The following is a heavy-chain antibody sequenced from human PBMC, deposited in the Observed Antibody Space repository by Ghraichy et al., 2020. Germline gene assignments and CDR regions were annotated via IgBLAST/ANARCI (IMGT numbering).Heavy chain of an antibody. J-gene: IGHJ4*02. V-gene: IGHV3-30*04. Sequence: GSLRLSCAASGFTFSSYAMHWVRQAPGKGLEWVAVISYDGSNKYYADSVKGRFTISRNNSKNTLYLQMNSLRAEDTAVYYCATTWGSSPFDYWGQGTLVTVSS. D-gene: IGHD6-13*01. CDR2: ISYDGSNK. CDR3: ATTWGSSPFDY. CDR1: GFTFSSYA.